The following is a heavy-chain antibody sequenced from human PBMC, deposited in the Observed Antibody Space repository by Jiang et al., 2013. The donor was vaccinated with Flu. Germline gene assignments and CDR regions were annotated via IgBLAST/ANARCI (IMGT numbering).Heavy chain of an antibody. CDR1: GYSFTSYY. Sequence: GAEVKKPGASVKVSCKASGYSFTSYYTHWVRQAPGQGLEWMGIINPSGGSTSYAQKFQGRVTMTRDTSTSTVYMELSSLRSEDTAVYYCASLSTGGSRRDFDYWGQGTLLIVSS. D-gene: IGHD2-15*01. CDR2: INPSGGST. CDR3: ASLSTGGSRRDFDY. J-gene: IGHJ4*02. V-gene: IGHV1-46*01.